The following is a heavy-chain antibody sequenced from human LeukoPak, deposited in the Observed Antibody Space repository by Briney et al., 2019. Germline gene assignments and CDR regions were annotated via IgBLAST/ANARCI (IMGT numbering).Heavy chain of an antibody. CDR2: ISGSGGST. CDR1: GFTLSSYA. J-gene: IGHJ4*02. V-gene: IGHV3-23*01. Sequence: GGSLRLSCAASGFTLSSYAMSWVRQAPGKGLEWVSGISGSGGSTYYADSVKGRFTISRDNSKNTLYLRMNSLRAEDTAVYFCAKGLEYFDYWGQGTLVTVSS. D-gene: IGHD5-24*01. CDR3: AKGLEYFDY.